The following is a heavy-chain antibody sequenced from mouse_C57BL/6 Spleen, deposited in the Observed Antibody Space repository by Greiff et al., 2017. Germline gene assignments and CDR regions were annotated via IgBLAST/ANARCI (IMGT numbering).Heavy chain of an antibody. CDR3: ARDRYGSGRAWFAY. V-gene: IGHV5-4*01. D-gene: IGHD1-1*01. CDR1: GFTFSSYA. CDR2: ISDGGSYT. Sequence: EVKLMESGGGLVKPGGSLKLSCAASGFTFSSYAMSWVRQTPEKRLEWVATISDGGSYTYYPDNVKGRFTISRDNAKNNLYLQMSHLKSEDTAMYYCARDRYGSGRAWFAYWGQGTLVTVSA. J-gene: IGHJ3*01.